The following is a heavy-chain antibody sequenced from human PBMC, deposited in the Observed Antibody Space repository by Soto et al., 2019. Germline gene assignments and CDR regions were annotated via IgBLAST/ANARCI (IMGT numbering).Heavy chain of an antibody. D-gene: IGHD6-19*01. CDR1: GGSFSGYY. J-gene: IGHJ6*02. CDR2: INHSGST. V-gene: IGHV4-34*01. Sequence: SETLSLTCAVYGGSFSGYYWSWIRQPPGKGLEWIGEINHSGSTNYNPSLKSRVTISVDTSKNQFSLKLSSVTAADTAVYYCARLRAVAGSPPPYYYYYGMDVWGQGTTVTVSS. CDR3: ARLRAVAGSPPPYYYYYGMDV.